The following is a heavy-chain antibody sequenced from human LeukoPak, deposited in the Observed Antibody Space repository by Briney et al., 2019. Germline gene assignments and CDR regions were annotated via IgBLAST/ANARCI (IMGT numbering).Heavy chain of an antibody. V-gene: IGHV3-7*01. D-gene: IGHD2-15*01. CDR1: GSTFRSYW. CDR3: ARWTRYCSSGSCYSWFDP. Sequence: GGSLRLSCAASGSTFRSYWMSWVRQAPGKGLEWVANMKLDGSEEYYVDSVKGRFTISSDNAKNSLYLQMNSLRVDDTAVYYCARWTRYCSSGSCYSWFDPWGQGTLVTVSS. J-gene: IGHJ5*02. CDR2: MKLDGSEE.